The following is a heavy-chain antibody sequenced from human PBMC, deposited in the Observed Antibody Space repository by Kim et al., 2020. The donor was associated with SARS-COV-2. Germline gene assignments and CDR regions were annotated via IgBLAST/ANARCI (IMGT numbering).Heavy chain of an antibody. CDR3: ARVLRGYYDSSGYYYPLCFYP. V-gene: IGHV4-31*03. J-gene: IGHJ5*02. D-gene: IGHD3-22*01. CDR2: SYYSGSN. Sequence: SETLSLTCTVSGGSISSGGYNWSWIRQRPGQGLDWIGYSYYSGSNYSNPSLKSRVTISVDTSKNQFSLKLSSVTAADTAGYYCARVLRGYYDSSGYYYPLCFYPGGQGTLVTVSS. CDR1: GGSISSGGYN.